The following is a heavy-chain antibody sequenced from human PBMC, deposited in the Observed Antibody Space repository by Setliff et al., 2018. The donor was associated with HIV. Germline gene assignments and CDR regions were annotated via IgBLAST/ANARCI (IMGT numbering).Heavy chain of an antibody. CDR3: ASGKGVRGVIITGGLDV. CDR1: GYTFTSYD. J-gene: IGHJ6*04. Sequence: ASVKVSCKASGYTFTSYDINWVRQATGQGLEWMGWMMPSSGNTGYAQKFQGRLTMTRNTSISTAYMELSGLISEDAAVYYCASGKGVRGVIITGGLDVWGKGTTVTVSS. V-gene: IGHV1-8*02. D-gene: IGHD3-10*01. CDR2: MMPSSGNT.